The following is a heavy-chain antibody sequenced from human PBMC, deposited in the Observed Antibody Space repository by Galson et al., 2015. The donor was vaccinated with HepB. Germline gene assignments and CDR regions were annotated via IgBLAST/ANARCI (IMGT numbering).Heavy chain of an antibody. CDR2: TYFRSQWFN. J-gene: IGHJ4*02. CDR1: GDSVSSNIAT. Sequence: CAISGDSVSSNIATWNWIRQSPSRGLEWLGRTYFRSQWFNDYAVSMKNRMTINADPSKNQFSLQLNSVTPEDTAIYYCTRELVHFDFWGQGTLVTVSS. V-gene: IGHV6-1*01. CDR3: TRELVHFDF.